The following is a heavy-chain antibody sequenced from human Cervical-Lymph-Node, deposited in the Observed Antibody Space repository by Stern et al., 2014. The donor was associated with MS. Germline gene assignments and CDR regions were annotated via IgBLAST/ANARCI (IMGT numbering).Heavy chain of an antibody. CDR1: GYTFTTYA. V-gene: IGHV1-3*01. J-gene: IGHJ5*02. D-gene: IGHD2-15*01. CDR3: ARAGYCSGGRCAYNWFDH. Sequence: VQLVESGAEVKKPGASVKVSCKASGYTFTTYAMHWVRQAPGQRLEWMGWINAGNGNTKYSQKFQGRVTITRDTSASTAYMELSSLRSEDTAVYYCARAGYCSGGRCAYNWFDHWGQGTLVTVSS. CDR2: INAGNGNT.